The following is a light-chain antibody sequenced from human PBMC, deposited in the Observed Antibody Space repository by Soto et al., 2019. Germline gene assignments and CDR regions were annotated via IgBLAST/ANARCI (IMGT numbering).Light chain of an antibody. J-gene: IGKJ4*01. CDR2: AAS. CDR1: QGVSSY. CDR3: QQLNSYPRLT. V-gene: IGKV1-9*01. Sequence: DIQLTQSPSFLSASVGDRVTITCRASQGVSSYLAWYQQKKGKAPKLLIYAASTLRSGVPSRFSGSGSGTEFTLTISRLQPEDFATYYCQQLNSYPRLTFGGGTKVEMK.